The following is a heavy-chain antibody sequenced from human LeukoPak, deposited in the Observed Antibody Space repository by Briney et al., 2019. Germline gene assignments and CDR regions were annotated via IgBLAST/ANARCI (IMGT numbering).Heavy chain of an antibody. CDR3: ARDLGVAAAERGARYFDY. Sequence: PGGSLRLSCAASGFTFSSYSMNWVRQAPGKGLEWVSSISSSSSYIYYADSVKGRFTISRDNAKNSLYLQMNSLRAEDTAVYYCARDLGVAAAERGARYFDYWGQGTLVTVSS. V-gene: IGHV3-21*01. J-gene: IGHJ4*02. CDR2: ISSSSSYI. D-gene: IGHD6-13*01. CDR1: GFTFSSYS.